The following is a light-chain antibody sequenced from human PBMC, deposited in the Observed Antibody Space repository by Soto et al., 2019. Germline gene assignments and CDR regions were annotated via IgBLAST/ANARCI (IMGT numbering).Light chain of an antibody. CDR3: KSYAGSNTYV. Sequence: QSVLTQPRSVSGSPGQSVTISCTGTGNDVGAYDFVSWYQHHPGKAPRLIIYEVVQRPSGVPDRFSGSKSGNTASLTVSGLQAADEADYFCKSYAGSNTYVFGSGTKSPS. J-gene: IGLJ1*01. CDR1: GNDVGAYDF. V-gene: IGLV2-11*01. CDR2: EVV.